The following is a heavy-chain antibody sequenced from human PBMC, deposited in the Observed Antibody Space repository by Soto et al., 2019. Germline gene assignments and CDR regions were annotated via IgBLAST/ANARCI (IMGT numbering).Heavy chain of an antibody. D-gene: IGHD5-12*01. Sequence: QVQLVQSGAEVKKPGSSVKVSCKASGGTVSSYAISWVRQAPGQGLEWMGVIITVCGTANYAQQFQGRVTITADESTSTAYMELSSLRSEDTAVYYCASGGHVGSLPYYYYGMDVWGQGTTVTVSS. CDR3: ASGGHVGSLPYYYYGMDV. J-gene: IGHJ6*02. CDR1: GGTVSSYA. V-gene: IGHV1-69*01. CDR2: IITVCGTA.